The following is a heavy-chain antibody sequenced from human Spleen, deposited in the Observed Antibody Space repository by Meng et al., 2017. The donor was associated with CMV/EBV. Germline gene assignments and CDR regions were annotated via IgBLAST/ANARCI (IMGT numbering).Heavy chain of an antibody. D-gene: IGHD6-13*01. CDR1: VWSYSGYY. CDR3: ASSWDVGALPPDGDY. CDR2: INHSGST. J-gene: IGHJ4*02. Sequence: GQLQWWGGGWLKSSETLFIPCAVYVWSYSGYYWSWIRQHPGKGLEWIGEINHSGSTNYNPSLKCRGTISVYTSKNKFSLKLSSVTAADTAVYYCASSWDVGALPPDGDYWGQGTLVTVSS. V-gene: IGHV4-34*01.